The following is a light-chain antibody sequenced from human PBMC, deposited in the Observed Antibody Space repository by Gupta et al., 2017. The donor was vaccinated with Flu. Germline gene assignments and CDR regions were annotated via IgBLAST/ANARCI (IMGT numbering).Light chain of an antibody. V-gene: IGLV3-1*01. J-gene: IGLJ2*01. Sequence: SPGQTAVITCSGDKLGDKFACWYQQKPGQSPTRVIDQDTKRPSWIPERFSGSNTGNTATLTISGTQAMDEADYYCQVWDSSTGVFGGGTKVTVL. CDR1: KLGDKF. CDR3: QVWDSSTGV. CDR2: QDT.